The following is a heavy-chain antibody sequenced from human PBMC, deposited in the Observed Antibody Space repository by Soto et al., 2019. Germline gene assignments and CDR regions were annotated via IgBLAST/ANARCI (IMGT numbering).Heavy chain of an antibody. CDR1: GFTFSSYD. CDR3: ARDRVGYYYYGMDV. Sequence: GGSLRLSCAASGFTFSSYDMHWVRQATGKGLEWVSAIGTAGDTYYPGSVKGRFTISRENAKNSLYLQMNSLRAEDTAVHYCARDRVGYYYYGMDVWGQGTTVTVSS. D-gene: IGHD1-26*01. CDR2: IGTAGDT. V-gene: IGHV3-13*01. J-gene: IGHJ6*02.